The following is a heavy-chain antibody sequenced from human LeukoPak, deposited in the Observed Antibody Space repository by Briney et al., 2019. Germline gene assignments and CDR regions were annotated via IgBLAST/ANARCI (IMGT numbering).Heavy chain of an antibody. D-gene: IGHD2-15*01. CDR3: ARESGAHCSGGSCYSGDAFDI. CDR2: IKQDGSEK. Sequence: GGSLRLSCAASGFTFSSYAMSWVRQAPGKGLEWVANIKQDGSEKYYVDSVKGRFTISRDNAKNSLYLQMNSLRAEDTAVYYCARESGAHCSGGSCYSGDAFDIWGQGTMVTVSS. CDR1: GFTFSSYA. V-gene: IGHV3-7*01. J-gene: IGHJ3*02.